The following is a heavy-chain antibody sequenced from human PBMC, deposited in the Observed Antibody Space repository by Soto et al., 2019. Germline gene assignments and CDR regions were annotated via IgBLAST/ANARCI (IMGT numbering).Heavy chain of an antibody. CDR2: ISAYNGNT. J-gene: IGHJ6*02. V-gene: IGHV1-18*01. CDR1: GYTFTSYG. Sequence: EASVKVSCKASGYTFTSYGISWVRQAPGQGLEWMGWISAYNGNTNYAQKLQGRVTMTTDTSTSTAYMELRSLRSDDTAVYYCARVGGLLWFGDYGMDVWGQGTTVTVSS. CDR3: ARVGGLLWFGDYGMDV. D-gene: IGHD3-10*01.